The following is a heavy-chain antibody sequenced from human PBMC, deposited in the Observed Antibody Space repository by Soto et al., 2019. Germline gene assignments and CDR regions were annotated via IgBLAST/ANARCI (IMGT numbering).Heavy chain of an antibody. Sequence: EALVTVSCKASGYTFTIYYMHWVRQAPGQGLEWMGIINPSGGSTSYAQKFQGRVTMTRHTSACTGYMELSSLRSEDTGVYYCARDQWGEEIVLMEYARLYGMDVWGRGTTVTVSS. CDR2: INPSGGST. CDR3: ARDQWGEEIVLMEYARLYGMDV. J-gene: IGHJ6*02. D-gene: IGHD2-8*01. V-gene: IGHV1-46*01. CDR1: GYTFTIYY.